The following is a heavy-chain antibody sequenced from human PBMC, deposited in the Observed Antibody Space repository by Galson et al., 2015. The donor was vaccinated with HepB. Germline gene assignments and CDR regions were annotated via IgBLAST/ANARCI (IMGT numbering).Heavy chain of an antibody. J-gene: IGHJ3*02. D-gene: IGHD3-10*01. V-gene: IGHV3-11*01. CDR3: ARGGMIRDDAFHK. Sequence: SLRLSCAASGFTFSDYYMTWIRQAPGKGLEWVSYISSSGYTIDYRDSVKGRFTISRDNAKNSVHLQMNSLRVEDTAVYYCARGGMIRDDAFHKWGQGTMVSVSS. CDR1: GFTFSDYY. CDR2: ISSSGYTI.